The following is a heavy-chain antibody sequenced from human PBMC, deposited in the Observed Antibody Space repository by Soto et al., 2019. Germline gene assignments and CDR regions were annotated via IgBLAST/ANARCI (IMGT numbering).Heavy chain of an antibody. CDR2: IYYSGST. D-gene: IGHD2-15*01. J-gene: IGHJ3*02. CDR1: GGSISSGGYY. Sequence: QVQLQESGPGLVKPSQTLSLTCTVSGGSISSGGYYWSWIRQHPGKGLEWIGYIYYSGSTYYNPSLKSRVTISVDTSKNQSSLKLSSVTAADTAVYYCARDGGLGYCSGGSCYTRGGAFDIWGQGTMVTVSS. V-gene: IGHV4-31*03. CDR3: ARDGGLGYCSGGSCYTRGGAFDI.